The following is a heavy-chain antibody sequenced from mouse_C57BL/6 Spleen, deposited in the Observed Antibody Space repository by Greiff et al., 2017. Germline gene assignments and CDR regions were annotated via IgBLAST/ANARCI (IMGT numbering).Heavy chain of an antibody. V-gene: IGHV1-82*01. D-gene: IGHD4-1*01. CDR3: ARETGSY. CDR2: IYPGDGDT. CDR1: GYAFSSSW. J-gene: IGHJ3*01. Sequence: VQGVESGPELVKPGASVKISCKASGYAFSSSWMNWVKQRPGKGLEWIGRIYPGDGDTNYNGKFKGKATLTADKSSSTAYMQLSSLTSEDSAVYFCARETGSYWGQGTLVTVSA.